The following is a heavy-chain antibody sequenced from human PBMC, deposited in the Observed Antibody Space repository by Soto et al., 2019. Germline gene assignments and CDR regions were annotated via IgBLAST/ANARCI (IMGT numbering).Heavy chain of an antibody. J-gene: IGHJ4*01. Sequence: EVQLLESGGGLVQPGGALRLSCAASRFTFTNYAMSWVRQAPGKGLEWLSAISGSVGSTNYADSVKGRFTLSIDNSKNTLYLQMTSLRVEDTALYYCTKHSRGGAGSGWSHDYWGHGTLVTVSS. CDR1: RFTFTNYA. V-gene: IGHV3-23*01. CDR2: ISGSVGST. D-gene: IGHD6-19*01. CDR3: TKHSRGGAGSGWSHDY.